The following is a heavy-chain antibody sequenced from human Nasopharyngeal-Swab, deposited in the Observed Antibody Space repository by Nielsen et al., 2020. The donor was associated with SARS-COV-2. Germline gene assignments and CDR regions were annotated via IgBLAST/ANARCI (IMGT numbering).Heavy chain of an antibody. V-gene: IGHV3-15*01. CDR1: GFTFSTAW. J-gene: IGHJ4*02. Sequence: GESLKISCAASGFTFSTAWMTWVRQAPGKGLEWVGRIKSITAGGTTDYAAPVKGRFTISRDDSENTVYLQMNSLKTEDTAVYYCTTKGDYFDNWGQGTLVTVSS. CDR2: IKSITAGGTT. D-gene: IGHD3-16*01. CDR3: TTKGDYFDN.